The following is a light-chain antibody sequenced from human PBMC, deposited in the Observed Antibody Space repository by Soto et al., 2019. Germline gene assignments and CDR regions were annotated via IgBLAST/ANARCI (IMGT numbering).Light chain of an antibody. CDR2: EVT. Sequence: QSVLTQPPSASGSPGQSVTISCTGTRSDVGGYNFVSWYQQHPGKAPKLLIYEVTQRPSGVPDRFSASKSGNTASLTVSGLQAEDEADYYCSSYAGSNMGVFGTGTKVHRP. J-gene: IGLJ1*01. CDR1: RSDVGGYNF. V-gene: IGLV2-8*01. CDR3: SSYAGSNMGV.